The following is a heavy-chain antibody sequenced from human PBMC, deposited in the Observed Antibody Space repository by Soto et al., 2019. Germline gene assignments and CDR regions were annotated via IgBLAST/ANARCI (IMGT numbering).Heavy chain of an antibody. Sequence: VASVKVSCKASGYTFTSYYMHWVRQAPGQGLEWMGIINPSGGSTSYAQKFQGRVTMTRDTSTSTVYMELSSLRSEDTAVYYCARVFGIAAAGTGHYYYYGMDVWGQGTTVTVSS. D-gene: IGHD6-13*01. CDR2: INPSGGST. CDR1: GYTFTSYY. CDR3: ARVFGIAAAGTGHYYYYGMDV. J-gene: IGHJ6*02. V-gene: IGHV1-46*01.